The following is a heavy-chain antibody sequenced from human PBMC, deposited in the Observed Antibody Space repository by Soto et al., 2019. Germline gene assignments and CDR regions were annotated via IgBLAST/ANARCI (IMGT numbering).Heavy chain of an antibody. CDR3: ARASDIVGATGYYYYYGMDV. V-gene: IGHV4-39*01. CDR1: GSSISSSSYY. J-gene: IGHJ6*02. D-gene: IGHD1-26*01. CDR2: NYCSWST. Sequence: QNLSLTFTTTGSSISSSSYYWGRTRQPPAKGLDWIGSNYCSWSTYYNPSLESPVTISVHTSKNQFSHKLRSVPAADTAVYYCARASDIVGATGYYYYYGMDVWGQGTPVTASS.